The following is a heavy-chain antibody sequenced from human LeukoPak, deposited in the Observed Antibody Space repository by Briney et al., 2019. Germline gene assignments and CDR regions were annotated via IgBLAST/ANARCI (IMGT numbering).Heavy chain of an antibody. CDR1: GDSISSSSYY. CDR2: VYYSGST. CDR3: ARDNFNLVVFTTYNWFDP. Sequence: SETLSLTRTVSGDSISSSSYYWGWIRQPPGKGLEWIGSVYYSGSTNYNPSLKSRVTISVDTSKNQFSLKLSSVTAADTAVYFCARDNFNLVVFTTYNWFDPWGQGTLVTVSS. V-gene: IGHV4-39*07. J-gene: IGHJ5*02. D-gene: IGHD3-22*01.